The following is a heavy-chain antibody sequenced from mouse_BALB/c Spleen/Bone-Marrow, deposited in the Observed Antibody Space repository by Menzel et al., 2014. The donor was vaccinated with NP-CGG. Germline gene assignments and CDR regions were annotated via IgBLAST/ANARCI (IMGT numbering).Heavy chain of an antibody. CDR2: INPSNGGT. CDR1: GYTFTSYW. D-gene: IGHD2-2*01. J-gene: IGHJ2*01. CDR3: ARSGYGYFVDYFDY. V-gene: IGHV1S81*02. Sequence: QVQLQHPGAELVRPGVSVKLSCKASGYTFTSYWMHWLKQRPEQGLERIGEINPSNGGTNYNEKLKSKATLTVDKYSSTAYMKLSSLTLKDAAAYYCARSGYGYFVDYFDYWGQGTTLTVSS.